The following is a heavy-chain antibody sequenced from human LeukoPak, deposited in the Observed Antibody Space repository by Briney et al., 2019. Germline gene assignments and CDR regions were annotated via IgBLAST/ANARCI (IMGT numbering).Heavy chain of an antibody. V-gene: IGHV3-48*04. D-gene: IGHD3-22*01. J-gene: IGHJ4*02. CDR3: ARVAIVVVHKLLDY. Sequence: GGSLRLSCAASGFTFSSYSMNWVRQAPGKGPEWVSYISSSSSTIYYADSVKGRFTISRDNAKNSLYLQMNSLRAEDTAVYYCARVAIVVVHKLLDYWGQGTLVTVSS. CDR2: ISSSSSTI. CDR1: GFTFSSYS.